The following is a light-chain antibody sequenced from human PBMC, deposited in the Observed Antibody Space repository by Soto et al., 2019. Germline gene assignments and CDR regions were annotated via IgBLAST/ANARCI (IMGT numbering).Light chain of an antibody. V-gene: IGKV2-28*01. CDR3: MQALQTPMYT. Sequence: DIVMTQSPLSLPVTPGEPASISCRSSQSLLHSNGYNYLDWYLQKQGQSPQLLIYLGSNRASGVPDRFSGSGSGTDFTLKISRVEAEDVGVYYCMQALQTPMYTFGHGTKLEIK. CDR2: LGS. CDR1: QSLLHSNGYNY. J-gene: IGKJ2*01.